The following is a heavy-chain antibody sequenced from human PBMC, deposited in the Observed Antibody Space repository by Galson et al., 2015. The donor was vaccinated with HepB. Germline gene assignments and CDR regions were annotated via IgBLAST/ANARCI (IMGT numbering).Heavy chain of an antibody. V-gene: IGHV3-20*04. CDR1: GFTFDDYG. D-gene: IGHD3-22*01. CDR2: INWNGGST. CDR3: ARSVDSSGYYHGAFDI. Sequence: SLRLSCAASGFTFDDYGMSWVRQAPGKGLEWVSGINWNGGSTGYADSVKGRFTISRDNAKNSLYLQMNSLRAEDTALYYCARSVDSSGYYHGAFDIWGQGTMVTVSS. J-gene: IGHJ3*02.